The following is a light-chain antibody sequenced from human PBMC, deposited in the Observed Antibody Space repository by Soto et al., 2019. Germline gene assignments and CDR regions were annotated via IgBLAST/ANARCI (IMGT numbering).Light chain of an antibody. CDR2: HAS. Sequence: EIVMTQSPGTLSVSQGERATLSCRASQSVSSDLVWYQQKPGQAPRLLIFHASTRATGIPARFSGSGSGTEFTLTISSLQSEDFAVYYCQQYNNWPRTFGQGTKVDIK. CDR1: QSVSSD. V-gene: IGKV3-15*01. J-gene: IGKJ1*01. CDR3: QQYNNWPRT.